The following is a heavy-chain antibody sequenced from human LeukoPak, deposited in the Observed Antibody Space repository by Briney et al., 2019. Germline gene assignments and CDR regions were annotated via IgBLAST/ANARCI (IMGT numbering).Heavy chain of an antibody. D-gene: IGHD5-18*01. CDR3: ARDWGYSYGSLPDY. Sequence: GGSLRLSCAASGFTFSSYWMSWVRQAPGKGLEWVANIKQDGSEKYYVDSVKGRFTISRDNAKNSLYLQMNRLRAEDTAVYYCARDWGYSYGSLPDYWGQGTLVTVSS. CDR2: IKQDGSEK. CDR1: GFTFSSYW. V-gene: IGHV3-7*01. J-gene: IGHJ4*02.